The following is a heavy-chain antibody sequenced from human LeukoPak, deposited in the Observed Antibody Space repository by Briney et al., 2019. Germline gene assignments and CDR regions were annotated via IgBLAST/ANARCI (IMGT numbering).Heavy chain of an antibody. D-gene: IGHD5-18*01. CDR1: GGTFSSYA. CDR3: ARGAIQLWFYYYYGMDV. Sequence: SVKVSCKASGGTFSSYAISWVRQAPGQGLEWMGGIIPIFGTANYAQKFQGRVTITADESTSTAYMELSSLRSEDTAVYYCARGAIQLWFYYYYGMDVWGQGTTVTVSS. V-gene: IGHV1-69*13. CDR2: IIPIFGTA. J-gene: IGHJ6*02.